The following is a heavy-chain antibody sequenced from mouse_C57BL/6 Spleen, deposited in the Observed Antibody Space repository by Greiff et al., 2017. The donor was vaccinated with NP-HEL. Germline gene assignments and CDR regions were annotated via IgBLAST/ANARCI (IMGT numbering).Heavy chain of an antibody. CDR1: GYTFTSYW. CDR2: IDPNSGGT. V-gene: IGHV1-72*01. Sequence: QVQLQQPGAELVKPGASVKLSCKASGYTFTSYWMHWVKQRPGRGLEWIGRIDPNSGGTKYNEKFKSKATPTVDKPSSTAYMQLSSLTSEDSAVYYGARGRGMYGYADYFDYWGQGTTLTVSS. J-gene: IGHJ2*01. CDR3: ARGRGMYGYADYFDY. D-gene: IGHD2-2*01.